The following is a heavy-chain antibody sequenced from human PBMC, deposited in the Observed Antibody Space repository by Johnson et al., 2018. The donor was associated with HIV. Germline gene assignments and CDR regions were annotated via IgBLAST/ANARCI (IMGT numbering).Heavy chain of an antibody. CDR3: ASIDAFDI. J-gene: IGHJ3*02. Sequence: VESGGGVVQPGRSLRLSCAASGFTFSSYGMHWVRQAPGKGLEWVAVISYDGSNKYYADSVKGRFTISRDNSKNTLYLQMNSLRAEDTAVYYCASIDAFDIWGQVTMVIVSS. V-gene: IGHV3-30*03. CDR2: ISYDGSNK. CDR1: GFTFSSYG.